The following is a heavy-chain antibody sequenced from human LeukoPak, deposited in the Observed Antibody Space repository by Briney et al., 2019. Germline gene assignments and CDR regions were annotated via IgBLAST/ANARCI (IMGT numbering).Heavy chain of an antibody. Sequence: GGSLRLSCAASGFTFSSYWMNWARQAPGKGLEWVASINHNGNVNYYVDSVKGRFTISRDNAKNSLYLQMSDLRAEDTAVYFCARGGGLDVWGQGATVTVSS. V-gene: IGHV3-7*03. CDR1: GFTFSSYW. D-gene: IGHD3-16*01. CDR3: ARGGGLDV. CDR2: INHNGNVN. J-gene: IGHJ6*02.